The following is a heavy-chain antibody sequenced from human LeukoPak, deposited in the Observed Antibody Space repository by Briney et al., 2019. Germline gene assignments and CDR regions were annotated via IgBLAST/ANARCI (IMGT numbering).Heavy chain of an antibody. Sequence: ASVKVSCKASGGTFSNYALSWVRQAPGQGLEWMGRIIPIFAPANYAQKFQGRVTITTDESTSTAYMELNSLRSEDTAVYYCARVKDGYNYGGFDYWGQGTLVTVSS. CDR2: IIPIFAPA. J-gene: IGHJ4*02. D-gene: IGHD5-24*01. CDR3: ARVKDGYNYGGFDY. V-gene: IGHV1-69*05. CDR1: GGTFSNYA.